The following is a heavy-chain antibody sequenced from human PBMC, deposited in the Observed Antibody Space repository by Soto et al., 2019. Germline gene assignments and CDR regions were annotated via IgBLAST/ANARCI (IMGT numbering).Heavy chain of an antibody. CDR2: IIPILGIA. J-gene: IGHJ4*02. Sequence: SVKFSCKASRGTLLSYTISWVRQAPGQGLEWMGRIIPILGIANYAQKFQGRVTITADKSTSTAYMELSSLRSEDTAVYYCARDVAAAGNFDYWGQGTLVTVSS. CDR1: RGTLLSYT. V-gene: IGHV1-69*04. D-gene: IGHD6-13*01. CDR3: ARDVAAAGNFDY.